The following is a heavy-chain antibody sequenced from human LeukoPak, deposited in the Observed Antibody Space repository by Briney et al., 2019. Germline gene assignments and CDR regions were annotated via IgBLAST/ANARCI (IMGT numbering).Heavy chain of an antibody. CDR1: GFTVNSNY. CDR2: IYSGGST. D-gene: IGHD2-15*01. J-gene: IGHJ5*02. Sequence: PGGSLRLSCAASGFTVNSNYMSWVRQAPGKGLECVSVIYSGGSTSYADSVKGRFTISRDNSKNTLSLQMNSLRAEDTAVYYCARDGRCSGGSCTGWFDPWGQGTLVTVSS. V-gene: IGHV3-53*05. CDR3: ARDGRCSGGSCTGWFDP.